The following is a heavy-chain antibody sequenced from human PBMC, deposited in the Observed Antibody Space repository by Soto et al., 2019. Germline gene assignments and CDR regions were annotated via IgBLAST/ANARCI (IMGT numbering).Heavy chain of an antibody. CDR2: ISYDGSNK. J-gene: IGHJ6*02. CDR1: GFTFSSYA. CDR3: ARDRRDGYNSPRSDYYYGMDV. Sequence: GGSLRLSCAASGFTFSSYAMHWVRQAPGKGLEWVAVISYDGSNKYYADSVKGRFTISRDNSKNTLYLQMNSLRAEDTAVYYCARDRRDGYNSPRSDYYYGMDVWGQGTTVTVSS. D-gene: IGHD5-12*01. V-gene: IGHV3-30-3*01.